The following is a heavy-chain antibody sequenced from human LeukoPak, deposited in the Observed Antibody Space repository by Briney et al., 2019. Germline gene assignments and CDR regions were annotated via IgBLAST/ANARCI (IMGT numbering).Heavy chain of an antibody. CDR2: ISSSKTDI. V-gene: IGHV3-21*01. J-gene: IGHJ4*02. CDR3: VREGRSISVWCSGGSCYDFDY. D-gene: IGHD2-15*01. CDR1: GFTFNTYN. Sequence: GGSLRLSCAASGFTFNTYNMNWVRQASGKGLEWVSSISSSKTDIYYADSVRGRFTISRDNVKNSLYLQMNSLRAEDTAVYYCVREGRSISVWCSGGSCYDFDYWGQGTLVTVSS.